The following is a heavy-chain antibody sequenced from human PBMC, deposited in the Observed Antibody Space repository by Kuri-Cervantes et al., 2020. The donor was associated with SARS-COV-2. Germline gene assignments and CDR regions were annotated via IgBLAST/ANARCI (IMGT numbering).Heavy chain of an antibody. CDR1: GGSFSGYY. CDR2: INHSGST. D-gene: IGHD3-10*01. J-gene: IGHJ3*02. V-gene: IGHV4-34*01. Sequence: GSLRLSCAAYGGSFSGYYWSWIRQPPGKGLEWIGEINHSGSTNYNPSLKSRVTISVDTTKNQFSLKLSSVTAADTAVYYCARLGLLGSPEEAFDIWGQGTMVTVSS. CDR3: ARLGLLGSPEEAFDI.